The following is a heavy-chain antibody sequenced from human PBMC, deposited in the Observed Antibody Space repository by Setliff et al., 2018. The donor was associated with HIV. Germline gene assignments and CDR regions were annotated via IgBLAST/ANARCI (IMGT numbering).Heavy chain of an antibody. V-gene: IGHV3-33*08. J-gene: IGHJ4*02. CDR3: ARRYGGGSYFDY. CDR1: GYTFTSYY. D-gene: IGHD2-15*01. CDR2: IRSDETNK. Sequence: SCKASGYTFTSYYMHWVRQAPGKGLEWVAFIRSDETNKYYSDSVKGRFTISRDTSKNTLFLQINSLRAEDTAVYYCARRYGGGSYFDYWGQGTLVTVSS.